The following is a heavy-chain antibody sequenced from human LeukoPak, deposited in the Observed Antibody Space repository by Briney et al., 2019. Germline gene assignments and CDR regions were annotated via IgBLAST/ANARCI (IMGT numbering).Heavy chain of an antibody. J-gene: IGHJ4*02. V-gene: IGHV3-30*02. CDR2: IRYDGSNK. CDR3: AKEWYSSSSGMSYYFDY. Sequence: GGSLRLSCAASGFTFSSYGMHWVRQAPGKGLEWVAFIRYDGSNKYYADSVKGRFTISRDNSKNTLYLQMNSLRAEDTAVYYCAKEWYSSSSGMSYYFDYWGQGTLVTVSS. CDR1: GFTFSSYG. D-gene: IGHD6-6*01.